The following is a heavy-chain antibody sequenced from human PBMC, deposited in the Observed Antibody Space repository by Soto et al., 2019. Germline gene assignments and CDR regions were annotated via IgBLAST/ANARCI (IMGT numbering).Heavy chain of an antibody. CDR2: ISGSGGST. CDR3: AKDGSGIIISGGPY. D-gene: IGHD3-10*01. J-gene: IGHJ4*02. CDR1: GFTFSSYA. V-gene: IGHV3-23*01. Sequence: AGGSLRLSCAASGFTFSSYAMSWVRQAPGKGLEWVSAISGSGGSTYYADSVKGRFTISRDNSKNTLYLQMNSLRAEDTAVYYCAKDGSGIIISGGPYWGQGTLVTVSS.